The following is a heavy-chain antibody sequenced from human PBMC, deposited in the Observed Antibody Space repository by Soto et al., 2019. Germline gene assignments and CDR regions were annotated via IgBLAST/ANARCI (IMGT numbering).Heavy chain of an antibody. CDR1: GFTVSSNY. V-gene: IGHV3-66*01. J-gene: IGHJ6*02. Sequence: EVQLVESGGGLVQPGGSLRLSCAASGFTVSSNYMTWVRQAQGKGLEWAPVIYSGGNTYYADSVKGSFTISRDNSKNTVYLQMNSLRAEDTAVYYCARDRDFYCSSTTCYARAYAMDVWGQGTTVTVSS. CDR3: ARDRDFYCSSTTCYARAYAMDV. D-gene: IGHD2-2*01. CDR2: IYSGGNT.